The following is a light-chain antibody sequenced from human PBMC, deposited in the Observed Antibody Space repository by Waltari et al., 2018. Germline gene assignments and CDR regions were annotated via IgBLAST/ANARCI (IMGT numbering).Light chain of an antibody. CDR1: KLGYQY. J-gene: IGLJ2*01. CDR2: QDN. Sequence: SYELTQPPSVSVYLGQTDSITCPGDKLGYQYHCWYQQRPGQSPALVIYQDNRRPSGIPARFSGSNSGNTATLTISGTQAMDEADYYCQASDSSTVLFGGGTKLTVL. CDR3: QASDSSTVL. V-gene: IGLV3-1*01.